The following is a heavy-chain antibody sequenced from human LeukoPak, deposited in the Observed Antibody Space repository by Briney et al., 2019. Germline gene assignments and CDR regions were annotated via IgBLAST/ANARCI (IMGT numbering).Heavy chain of an antibody. V-gene: IGHV4-59*01. D-gene: IGHD2-2*01. CDR2: IYYSGST. CDR1: GGSISSYY. CDR3: ARGVVVVPAALLSPLAFDY. J-gene: IGHJ4*02. Sequence: PSETLSLTCTVSGGSISSYYWSWIGQPPGKGLEWIGYIYYSGSTNYNPSLKSRVTISVDTSKNQFSLKLSSVTAADTAVYYCARGVVVVPAALLSPLAFDYWGQGTLVTVSS.